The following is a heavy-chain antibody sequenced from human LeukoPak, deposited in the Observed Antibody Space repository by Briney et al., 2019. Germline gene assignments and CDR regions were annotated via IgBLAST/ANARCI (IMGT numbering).Heavy chain of an antibody. J-gene: IGHJ3*02. V-gene: IGHV1-18*01. CDR1: DYSFTSYG. CDR2: ISAYDGNK. D-gene: IGHD1-26*01. CDR3: ARPVVGAGPDAFDI. Sequence: GASVKVSCKASDYSFTSYGISWVRQAPGQGLEWMGWISAYDGNKNCEQQFRGGVTMTTGTSTSTAYMELRSLRSDDTAVYYCARPVVGAGPDAFDIWGQGTLVTVSS.